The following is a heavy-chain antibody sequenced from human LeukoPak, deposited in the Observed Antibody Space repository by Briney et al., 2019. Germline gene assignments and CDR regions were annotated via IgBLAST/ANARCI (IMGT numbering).Heavy chain of an antibody. CDR2: ISAYNGNT. D-gene: IGHD3-3*01. Sequence: ASVKVSCKASGYTFTSYGISWVRQAPGQGLEWMGWISAYNGNTNYAQKLQGRVTMTTDTSTSTAYMELRSLRSDDTAVYYCARDGIPTIFGVVTPLTWFDPWGQGTLVTVSS. J-gene: IGHJ5*02. CDR3: ARDGIPTIFGVVTPLTWFDP. V-gene: IGHV1-18*01. CDR1: GYTFTSYG.